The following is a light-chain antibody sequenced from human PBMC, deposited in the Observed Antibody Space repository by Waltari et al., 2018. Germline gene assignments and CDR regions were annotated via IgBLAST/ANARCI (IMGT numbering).Light chain of an antibody. CDR3: CSYAGLGIYV. Sequence: QSGLTQPASVSGSPGQSITISCTGTSSDVGNYNLVPWYQQYPGKAPNLMVYEFTKRTSGVSVLFSGSKSGNTASLTISGRQSEDEADYYCCSYAGLGIYVFGTGTKVTVL. V-gene: IGLV2-23*02. CDR1: SSDVGNYNL. J-gene: IGLJ1*01. CDR2: EFT.